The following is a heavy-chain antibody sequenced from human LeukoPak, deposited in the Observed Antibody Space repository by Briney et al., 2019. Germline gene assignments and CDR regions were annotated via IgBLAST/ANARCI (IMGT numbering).Heavy chain of an antibody. V-gene: IGHV3-30*18. D-gene: IGHD3-22*01. CDR3: AKAMMVVTLGPFDY. CDR1: GFTFSDYG. Sequence: PGGSLRLSCAASGFTFSDYGMHWVRQAPGKGLEWVAVISYDGSNKYYADSVKGRFTISRGNSKNTLYLQMNSLRPEDTAVYYCAKAMMVVTLGPFDYWGQGTLVTVSS. J-gene: IGHJ4*02. CDR2: ISYDGSNK.